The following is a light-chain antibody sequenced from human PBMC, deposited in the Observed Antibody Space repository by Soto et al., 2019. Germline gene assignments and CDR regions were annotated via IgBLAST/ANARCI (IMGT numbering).Light chain of an antibody. Sequence: QSVLTQPASASGSPGQSITISCTGTSSTVGGFNVVSWYQQHPGKAPKVIIYEGIKRPSGVSNRFSGSNSGSTASLTISGLQAEDEADYYCCSYVGATTYVFGTGTKVNVL. J-gene: IGLJ1*01. CDR1: SSTVGGFNV. CDR3: CSYVGATTYV. V-gene: IGLV2-23*01. CDR2: EGI.